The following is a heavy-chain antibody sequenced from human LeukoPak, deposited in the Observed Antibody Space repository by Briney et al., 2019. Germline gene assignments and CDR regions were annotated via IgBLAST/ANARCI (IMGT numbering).Heavy chain of an antibody. Sequence: GGSLRLSCVASGFTFNNHAMSWVRQAPGKGLEWVSAISGSGGSTYYADSVKGRFTISRDNSKNTLYLQMNSLRAEDTAVYYCAKSGGSSKSYYFDYWGQGTLVTVSS. V-gene: IGHV3-23*01. D-gene: IGHD2-15*01. CDR3: AKSGGSSKSYYFDY. CDR2: ISGSGGST. CDR1: GFTFNNHA. J-gene: IGHJ4*02.